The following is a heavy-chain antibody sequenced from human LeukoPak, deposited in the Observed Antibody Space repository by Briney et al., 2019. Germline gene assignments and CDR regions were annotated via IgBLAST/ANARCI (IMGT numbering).Heavy chain of an antibody. CDR3: AKNRISTSIMYYFDY. CDR1: GFTFGAHS. Sequence: GGSLRLSCTGSGFTFGAHSMAWVRQAPGKGLEWVAVISYDGSNKYYADSVKGRFTISRDNSKNTLYLQMNSLRAEDTAVYYCAKNRISTSIMYYFDYWGQGTLVTVSS. J-gene: IGHJ4*02. CDR2: ISYDGSNK. D-gene: IGHD1-14*01. V-gene: IGHV3-30-3*02.